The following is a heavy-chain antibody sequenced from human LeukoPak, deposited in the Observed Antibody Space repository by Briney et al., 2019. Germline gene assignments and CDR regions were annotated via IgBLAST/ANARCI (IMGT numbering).Heavy chain of an antibody. J-gene: IGHJ5*02. CDR3: VEMATA. Sequence: GGSLKLSCAASGFTFSGSAMHWVRQASGKGLEWVGRIRSKANSYATAYAASVKGRFTISRDDSKNTAYLQMNSLKTEDTAVYYCVEMATAWGQGTLVTASS. CDR1: GFTFSGSA. D-gene: IGHD5-24*01. CDR2: IRSKANSYAT. V-gene: IGHV3-73*01.